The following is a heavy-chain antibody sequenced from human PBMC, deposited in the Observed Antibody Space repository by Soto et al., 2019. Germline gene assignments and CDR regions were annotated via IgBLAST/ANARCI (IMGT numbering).Heavy chain of an antibody. V-gene: IGHV3-48*02. D-gene: IGHD3-9*01. CDR3: ARALDWGGRYLDY. J-gene: IGHJ4*02. Sequence: GGSLRLSCAASGFTFSDYSMSWVRQAPGKGLDWVSNILRSSSTIYYADSVKGRFTISRDNAKSSLYLQMNSLRDEDTAVYYCARALDWGGRYLDYWGQGTLVTVS. CDR2: ILRSSSTI. CDR1: GFTFSDYS.